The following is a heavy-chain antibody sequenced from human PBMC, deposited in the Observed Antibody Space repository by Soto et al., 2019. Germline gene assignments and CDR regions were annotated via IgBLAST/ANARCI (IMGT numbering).Heavy chain of an antibody. D-gene: IGHD3-10*01. CDR3: ARIGAHRFGELCHYYYGMDF. Sequence: PSETLSLTCAVYGGSFSGYYWSWIRQPPGKGLEWIGEINHSGSTNYNPSLKSRVTISVDTSKNQFSLKLSSVTAADTAVYYCARIGAHRFGELCHYYYGMDFWGQGTTVTVSS. CDR2: INHSGST. J-gene: IGHJ6*02. V-gene: IGHV4-34*01. CDR1: GGSFSGYY.